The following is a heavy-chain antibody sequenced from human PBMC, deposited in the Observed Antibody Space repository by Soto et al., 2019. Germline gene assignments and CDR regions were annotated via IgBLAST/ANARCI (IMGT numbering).Heavy chain of an antibody. J-gene: IGHJ4*02. CDR3: ARAPRIITHITTFGEASPGVLDY. V-gene: IGHV1-2*02. D-gene: IGHD3-3*01. CDR1: GYTFIDHY. Sequence: GASVKVSCKASGYTFIDHYMHWVRQAPGQGLEWMGWINPNNGATNFAQKFKYRVTMTRDTSISTVYMGLSGLTSDDTAVYYCARAPRIITHITTFGEASPGVLDYRGQGTLVTVSS. CDR2: INPNNGAT.